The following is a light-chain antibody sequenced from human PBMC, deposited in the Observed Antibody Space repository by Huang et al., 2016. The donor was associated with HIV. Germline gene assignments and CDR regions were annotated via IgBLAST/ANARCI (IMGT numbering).Light chain of an antibody. CDR1: QDIGKY. CDR2: HAS. V-gene: IGKV1-33*01. CDR3: QQYDNLYT. J-gene: IGKJ2*01. Sequence: DIQMTQSPSSLSASVGDRVTITCQASQDIGKYLNWYQQRPGTASKFLFSHASSLEKGVSSRFSGNGSGTNFNFIINSLQPEDTATYYCQQYDNLYTFGQGTKLEIK.